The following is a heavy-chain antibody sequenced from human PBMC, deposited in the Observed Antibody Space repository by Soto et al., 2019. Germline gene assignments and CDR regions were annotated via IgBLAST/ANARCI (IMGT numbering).Heavy chain of an antibody. CDR1: GFPFSIYA. CDR3: ARAQEAGYDY. D-gene: IGHD3-9*01. V-gene: IGHV3-30-3*01. Sequence: PGGSLRLSCAASGFPFSIYAMHLVRQAPGKGLEWVAVISYDGSNKYYADSVKGRFTISRDNSKNTLYLQMNSLRAEDTAVYYCARAQEAGYDYWDQGTLVTVSS. CDR2: ISYDGSNK. J-gene: IGHJ4*02.